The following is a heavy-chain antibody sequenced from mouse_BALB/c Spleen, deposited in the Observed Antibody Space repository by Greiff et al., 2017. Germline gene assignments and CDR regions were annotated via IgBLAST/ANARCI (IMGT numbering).Heavy chain of an antibody. CDR3: ARDLLYYFDY. D-gene: IGHD2-1*01. CDR1: GFTFSSYA. CDR2: ISSGGSYT. J-gene: IGHJ2*01. V-gene: IGHV5-9-4*01. Sequence: EVKLQESGGGLVKPGGSLKLSCAASGFTFSSYAMSWVRQSPEKRLEWVAEISSGGSYTYYPDTVTGRFTISRDNAKNTLYLEMSSLRSEDTAMYYCARDLLYYFDYWGQGTTLTVSS.